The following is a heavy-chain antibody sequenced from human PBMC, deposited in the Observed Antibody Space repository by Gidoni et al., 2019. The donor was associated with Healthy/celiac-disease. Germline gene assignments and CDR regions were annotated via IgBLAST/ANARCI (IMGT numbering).Heavy chain of an antibody. V-gene: IGHV3-15*07. D-gene: IGHD2-15*01. CDR3: TTEMGLLYYGMDV. Sequence: EVQLVESGGGLVKPGGSLRLSCAASGFPFSNAWMNWVRQAPGKGLEWVGRIKSKTDGGTTDYAAPVKGRFTISRDDSKNTLYLQMNSLKTEDTAVYYCTTEMGLLYYGMDVWGQGTTVTVSS. CDR1: GFPFSNAW. CDR2: IKSKTDGGTT. J-gene: IGHJ6*02.